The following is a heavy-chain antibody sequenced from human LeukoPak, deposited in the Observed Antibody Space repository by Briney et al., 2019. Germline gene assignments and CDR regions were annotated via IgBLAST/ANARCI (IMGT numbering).Heavy chain of an antibody. CDR3: ARDPELRFLESPDRYYYMDV. V-gene: IGHV1-69*13. D-gene: IGHD3-3*01. CDR1: GGTFSSYA. CDR2: IIPILGTA. Sequence: ASVKVSCKASGGTFSSYAISWVRQAPGQGLEWMGGIIPILGTANYAQKFQGRVTITADESTSTAYMELSSLRSEDTAVYYCARDPELRFLESPDRYYYMDVWGKGTTVTVSS. J-gene: IGHJ6*03.